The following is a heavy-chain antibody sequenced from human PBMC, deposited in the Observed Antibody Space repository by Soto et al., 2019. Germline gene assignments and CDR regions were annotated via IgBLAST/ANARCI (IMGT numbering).Heavy chain of an antibody. V-gene: IGHV4-31*03. Sequence: QVQLQQSGPGLVKPSQTLSLTCTVSGGSISGGGYYWSWIRQHPGKGLEWIGYIYYSGSPYYNPSLKSRVIISLDTSKNQFSLKLSSVTAADTAVYYCARGTEAAFYNYGMDVWGQGTTVTVSS. J-gene: IGHJ6*02. D-gene: IGHD1-1*01. CDR1: GGSISGGGYY. CDR2: IYYSGSP. CDR3: ARGTEAAFYNYGMDV.